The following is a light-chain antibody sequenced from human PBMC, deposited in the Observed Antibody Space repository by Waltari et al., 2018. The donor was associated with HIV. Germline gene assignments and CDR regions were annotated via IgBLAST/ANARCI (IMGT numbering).Light chain of an antibody. Sequence: QSVLTQPPSASGTPGQRVTITGSGSSSNIGSNYVYCYQQLPGTAPKRLLDRNNRRPSGVPDRFSGSKSGTSASLAISGLRSEDEADYYCAAWDDRLSVLYVFGTGTKVTVL. CDR3: AAWDDRLSVLYV. CDR2: RNN. CDR1: SSNIGSNY. V-gene: IGLV1-47*01. J-gene: IGLJ1*01.